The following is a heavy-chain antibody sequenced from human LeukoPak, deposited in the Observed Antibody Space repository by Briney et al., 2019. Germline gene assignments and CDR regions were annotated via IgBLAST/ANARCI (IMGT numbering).Heavy chain of an antibody. CDR1: GFTFSRYE. CDR2: ISRSGDTI. D-gene: IGHD1-1*01. J-gene: IGHJ4*02. Sequence: GGSLRLSCAASGFTFSRYEMNWVRQAPGKGLEWVSYISRSGDTIYFADSVKGRFTISRDNAKNSLYLQMSSLRAEDTAIYYCAKGQELDDGVFDSWGQGTLVTVSS. V-gene: IGHV3-48*03. CDR3: AKGQELDDGVFDS.